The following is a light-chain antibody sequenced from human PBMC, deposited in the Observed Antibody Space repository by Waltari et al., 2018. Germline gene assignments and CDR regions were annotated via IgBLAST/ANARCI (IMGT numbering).Light chain of an antibody. CDR3: QQYTSFSLT. CDR2: KAA. Sequence: DIQMTQSPSRLSASIGDRVTFTCRASQSISSWLAWYQQKPGKAPKLLISKAATLESGVPSRFSGSGSGTEFTLTISSLQPDDFATYYCQQYTSFSLTFGGGTTVEIK. J-gene: IGKJ4*01. CDR1: QSISSW. V-gene: IGKV1-5*03.